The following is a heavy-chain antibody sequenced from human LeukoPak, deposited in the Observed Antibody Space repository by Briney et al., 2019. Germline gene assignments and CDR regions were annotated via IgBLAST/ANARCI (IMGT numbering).Heavy chain of an antibody. CDR2: IYYSGST. V-gene: IGHV4-31*03. J-gene: IGHJ4*02. D-gene: IGHD3-22*01. CDR3: ARGGPNDSSGYYPGY. CDR1: GGSISSGGYY. Sequence: SETLSLTCTVSGGSISSGGYYWSWIRQHPGKGLEWIGYIYYSGSTYYNPSLESRVTISADTSKKPFSLILTSVTAADTAVYYCARGGPNDSSGYYPGYWGQGTLVTVSS.